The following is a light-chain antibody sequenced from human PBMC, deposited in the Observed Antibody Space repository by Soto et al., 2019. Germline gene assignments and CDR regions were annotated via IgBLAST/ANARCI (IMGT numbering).Light chain of an antibody. CDR2: SNN. J-gene: IGLJ2*01. Sequence: QSVLTQPPSASGTPGQRVTISCSGSGSNIGSNTVNWYQQLPGTAHKLLIYSNNQRPSGVPDRFSGSKSGTSASLAISGLQSEDEADYYCAAWDDSLNGVVFGGGTKLTVL. CDR1: GSNIGSNT. V-gene: IGLV1-44*01. CDR3: AAWDDSLNGVV.